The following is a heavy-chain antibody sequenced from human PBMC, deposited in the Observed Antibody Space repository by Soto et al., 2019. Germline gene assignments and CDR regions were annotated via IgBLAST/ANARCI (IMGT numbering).Heavy chain of an antibody. D-gene: IGHD2-8*02. CDR2: RNPKSGDT. CDR1: GFSFTSFE. CDR3: ARDRGGLAGGVLDY. V-gene: IGHV1-8*01. J-gene: IGHJ4*02. Sequence: QVQLVQSGAEVKKPGASMRVSCNTSGFSFTSFEIHWVRQAPGQWLAWLGRRNPKSGDTVLSQRFQGRAAMTRNTSISTVDLEMSGLKVEDRAVYYCARDRGGLAGGVLDYWGQGTPVTVSS.